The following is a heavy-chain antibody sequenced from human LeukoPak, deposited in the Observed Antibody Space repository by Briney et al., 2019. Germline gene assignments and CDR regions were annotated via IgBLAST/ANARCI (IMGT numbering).Heavy chain of an antibody. CDR3: ARADAGVFDY. CDR1: GGSISSYY. Sequence: SETLSLTCTVSGGSISSYYWSWIRQPPGKGLEWIGYIYYSGSTNYNPSLKSRVTISVDTSKNQFSLKLSSVTAADTAVYYCARADAGVFDYWGQGTLVTVSS. CDR2: IYYSGST. D-gene: IGHD3-10*01. J-gene: IGHJ4*02. V-gene: IGHV4-59*12.